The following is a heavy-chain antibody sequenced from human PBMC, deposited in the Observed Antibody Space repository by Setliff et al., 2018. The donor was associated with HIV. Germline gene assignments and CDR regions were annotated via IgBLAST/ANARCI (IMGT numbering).Heavy chain of an antibody. CDR3: AQNGQRYQMLIAS. V-gene: IGHV3-21*01. D-gene: IGHD2-2*01. CDR1: GFTFNNYAFSNYA. J-gene: IGHJ5*02. CDR2: ISYSTGYI. Sequence: LRLSCAASGFTFNNYAFSNYAMSWVRQAPGKGLEWVSSISYSTGYIYYADSVKGRFTISRDNAKNTLYLQMNSLKTEDTAVYYCAQNGQRYQMLIASWGQGTLVTVSS.